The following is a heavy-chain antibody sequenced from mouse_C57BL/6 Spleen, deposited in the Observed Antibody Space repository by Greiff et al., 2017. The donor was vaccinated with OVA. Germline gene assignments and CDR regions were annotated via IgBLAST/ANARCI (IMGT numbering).Heavy chain of an antibody. CDR1: GYTFTSYW. V-gene: IGHV1-52*01. Sequence: VQLQQPGAELVRPGSSVKLSCKASGYTFTSYWMHWVKQRPIQGLEWIGNIDPSDSETHYNQKFKDKATLTVDKSSSTAYMQLSSLTSEDSAVYYCAREGETGWFAYWGQGTLVTVSA. J-gene: IGHJ3*01. CDR2: IDPSDSET. D-gene: IGHD4-1*01. CDR3: AREGETGWFAY.